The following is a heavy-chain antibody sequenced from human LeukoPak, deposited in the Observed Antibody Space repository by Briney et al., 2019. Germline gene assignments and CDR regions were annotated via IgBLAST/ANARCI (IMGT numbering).Heavy chain of an antibody. J-gene: IGHJ5*02. D-gene: IGHD2-15*01. Sequence: GGSLRLSCAASGFPFSIYGLNWVRQAPRKGMEWVASITRSSRDLYYADSVEGRFSISRDDATNSLFLQMNSLRVEDSAMYYCARDRQQLLLSPNGLFDPWGQGTQVTVSS. CDR1: GFPFSIYG. V-gene: IGHV3-21*01. CDR2: ITRSSRDL. CDR3: ARDRQQLLLSPNGLFDP.